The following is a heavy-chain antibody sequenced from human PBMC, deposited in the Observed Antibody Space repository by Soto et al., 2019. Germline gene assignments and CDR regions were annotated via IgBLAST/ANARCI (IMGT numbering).Heavy chain of an antibody. CDR3: ARDPARTIFGVVTSHRYYYYGMDV. CDR2: ISAYNGNT. Sequence: ASVKVSCKASGYTFTSYGISWVRQAPGQGLEWMGWISAYNGNTNYAQKLQGRVTMTTDTSTSTAYMELRSLRSDDTAVYYCARDPARTIFGVVTSHRYYYYGMDVWGQGTTVTVSS. D-gene: IGHD3-3*01. V-gene: IGHV1-18*04. CDR1: GYTFTSYG. J-gene: IGHJ6*02.